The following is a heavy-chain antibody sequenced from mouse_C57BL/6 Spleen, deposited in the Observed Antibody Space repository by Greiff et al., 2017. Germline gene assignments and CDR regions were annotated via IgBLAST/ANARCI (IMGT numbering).Heavy chain of an antibody. CDR3: AREGITTVVAPNYYAMEY. Sequence: QVQLQQPGTELVKPGASVKLSCKASGYTFTSYWMHWVKQRPGQGLEWIGNINPSNGGTNYNEKFKSKATLTVDKSSSTAYMQLSSLTSEDSAVYYCAREGITTVVAPNYYAMEYWGQGTSVTVSS. J-gene: IGHJ4*01. CDR2: INPSNGGT. CDR1: GYTFTSYW. V-gene: IGHV1-53*01. D-gene: IGHD1-1*01.